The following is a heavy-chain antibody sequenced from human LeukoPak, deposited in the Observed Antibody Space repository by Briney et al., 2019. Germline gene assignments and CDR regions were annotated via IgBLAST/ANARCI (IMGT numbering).Heavy chain of an antibody. CDR2: IYYSGST. D-gene: IGHD2-15*01. J-gene: IGHJ5*02. Sequence: SETLSLTCTVSGGSISSYYWSWIRQPPGKGLEWIGYIYYSGSTNYNPSLKSRVTISVDTSKNQFSLKLSSVTAVDTAVYYCARRVVAASNWFDPWGQGTLVTVSS. V-gene: IGHV4-59*01. CDR1: GGSISSYY. CDR3: ARRVVAASNWFDP.